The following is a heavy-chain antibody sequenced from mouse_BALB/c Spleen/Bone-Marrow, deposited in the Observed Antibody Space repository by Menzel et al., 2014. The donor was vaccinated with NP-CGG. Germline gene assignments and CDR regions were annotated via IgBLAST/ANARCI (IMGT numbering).Heavy chain of an antibody. V-gene: IGHV2-9*02. Sequence: QVQLQQSGPGLVAPSQSLSITCTVSGSSLTSYGVHWVRQPPGQGLEWLGVIWAGGSTNYNSALMSRLGISKDNSKSQVFLKMNSLQTDDTAMYYCARDRGPPYWGQGTLVTVSA. CDR1: GSSLTSYG. CDR2: IWAGGST. D-gene: IGHD3-1*01. J-gene: IGHJ3*01. CDR3: ARDRGPPY.